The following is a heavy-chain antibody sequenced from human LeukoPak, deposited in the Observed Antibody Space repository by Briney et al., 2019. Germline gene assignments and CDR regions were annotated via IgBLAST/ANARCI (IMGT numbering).Heavy chain of an antibody. CDR3: ARTLNYYYYAMDV. V-gene: IGHV3-66*01. J-gene: IGHJ6*02. CDR1: GFTFSSDY. CDR2: IYTGGST. Sequence: GGSLRLSCAASGFTFSSDYMSWVRQAPGKGLEWVSVIYTGGSTYFADSVKGRFTISRDNSKNTVYPQMNSLRVEDTAVYYCARTLNYYYYAMDVWGQGTTVTVSS.